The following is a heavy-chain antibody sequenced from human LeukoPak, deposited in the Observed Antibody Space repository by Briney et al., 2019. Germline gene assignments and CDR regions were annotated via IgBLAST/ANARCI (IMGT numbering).Heavy chain of an antibody. CDR1: GGSISSYY. V-gene: IGHV4-59*08. D-gene: IGHD5-24*01. Sequence: PSETLSLTCTVSGGSISSYYWSWIRQPPGKGLEWIGYIYYSGSTNYNPSLKSRVTISVDTSKNQFSLKLSSVTAADTAVYYCARRSKSGQFFDYWGQGTLVTVSS. J-gene: IGHJ4*02. CDR2: IYYSGST. CDR3: ARRSKSGQFFDY.